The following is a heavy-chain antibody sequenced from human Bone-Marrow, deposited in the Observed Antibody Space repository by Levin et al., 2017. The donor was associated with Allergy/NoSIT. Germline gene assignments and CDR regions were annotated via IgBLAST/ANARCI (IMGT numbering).Heavy chain of an antibody. Sequence: SETLSLTCTVSGGSISSGGYYWSWIRQHPGKGLEWIGYIYYSGSTYYNPSLKSRVTISVDTSKNQFSLKLSSVTAADTAVYYCARVPLAVSRGVIPLRHFDYWGQGTLVTVSS. D-gene: IGHD3-10*01. CDR2: IYYSGST. CDR3: ARVPLAVSRGVIPLRHFDY. V-gene: IGHV4-31*03. J-gene: IGHJ4*02. CDR1: GGSISSGGYY.